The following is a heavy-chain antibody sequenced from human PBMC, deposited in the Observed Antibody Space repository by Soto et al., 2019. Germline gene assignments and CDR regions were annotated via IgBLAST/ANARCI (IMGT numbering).Heavy chain of an antibody. CDR3: ARLDILTAYHTDSFDI. CDR2: ISHSGST. V-gene: IGHV4-34*01. CDR1: GGSFSGYW. J-gene: IGHJ3*02. Sequence: QVQLHQWGAGLLKPSETLSLTCAVYGGSFSGYWWIWIRQPPGKGLEWIGEISHSGSTNYNASLKNLVSISADTSKNQFVLQLTSVTAADTAVYYCARLDILTAYHTDSFDIWGQGTVVTVSS. D-gene: IGHD3-9*01.